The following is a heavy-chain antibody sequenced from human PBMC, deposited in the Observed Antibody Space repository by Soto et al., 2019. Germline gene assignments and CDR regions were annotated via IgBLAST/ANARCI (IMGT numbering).Heavy chain of an antibody. CDR1: GGSISSDIYY. Sequence: SETLSLTCTVSGGSISSDIYYWGWIRQPPGKGLEWIGTIYYSGNTYYNPSLRSRVTISVDTSKNQFSLRLTSVTAADTAVYYCAKHTDFGSGSSWLGSDNMDTDAFDIWGQGTMVTVSS. CDR2: IYYSGNT. CDR3: AKHTDFGSGSSWLGSDNMDTDAFDI. J-gene: IGHJ3*02. V-gene: IGHV4-39*01. D-gene: IGHD3-10*01.